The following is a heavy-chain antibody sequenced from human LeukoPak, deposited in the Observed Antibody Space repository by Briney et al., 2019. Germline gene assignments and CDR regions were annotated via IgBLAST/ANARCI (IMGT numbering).Heavy chain of an antibody. CDR3: SRATLDFDY. D-gene: IGHD5-12*01. CDR1: GFTVSFNY. CDR2: LYSGGSA. Sequence: GGSLRLSCAASGFTVSFNYMSWVRQAPGKGLEWVSVLYSGGSADYADSVKGRFIISRDKSKNTLYLQMNNLRAEDTAVYYCSRATLDFDYWGQGTLVTVSS. V-gene: IGHV3-53*01. J-gene: IGHJ4*02.